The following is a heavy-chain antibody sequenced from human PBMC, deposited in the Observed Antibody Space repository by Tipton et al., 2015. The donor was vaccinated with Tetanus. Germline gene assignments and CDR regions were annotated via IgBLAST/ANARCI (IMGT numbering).Heavy chain of an antibody. J-gene: IGHJ6*02. Sequence: TLSLTCTVSGGSISSYYWSWIRQPAGKGLEWIGRIYSSGSTHYNPSLKSRLTMSVDTSKNQFSLRLNSVTAADTAVYYCARMQRYGMDVWGQGTTVTVSS. CDR2: IYSSGST. CDR3: ARMQRYGMDV. CDR1: GGSISSYY. D-gene: IGHD6-25*01. V-gene: IGHV4-4*07.